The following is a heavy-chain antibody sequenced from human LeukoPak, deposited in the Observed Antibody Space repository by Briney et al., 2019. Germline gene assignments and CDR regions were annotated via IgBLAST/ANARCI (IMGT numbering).Heavy chain of an antibody. D-gene: IGHD6-13*01. J-gene: IGHJ4*02. CDR1: GGTFSSYA. V-gene: IGHV1-69*05. Sequence: ASVKVSCKASGGTFSSYAISWVRQAPGQGLEWMGRIIPIFGTANYAQKFQGRVTITTDESTSTAYMELSSLRSEDTAVYYCAAPTIDSSSWCYYWGQGTLVTVSS. CDR2: IIPIFGTA. CDR3: AAPTIDSSSWCYY.